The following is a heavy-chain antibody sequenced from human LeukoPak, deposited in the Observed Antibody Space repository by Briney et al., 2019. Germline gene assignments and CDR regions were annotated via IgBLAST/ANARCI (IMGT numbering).Heavy chain of an antibody. CDR2: INPDGREK. CDR1: GFRFGSDW. Sequence: PGESLRLSCAASGFRFGSDWMTWVRQAPGKGLEWVANINPDGREKYYVDSVKGRFTISRDNGKNSLYLQLNSLRDEDTAVYYCARYYDPTVGDAFDIWGQGTMVTVSS. D-gene: IGHD3-22*01. CDR3: ARYYDPTVGDAFDI. J-gene: IGHJ3*02. V-gene: IGHV3-7*01.